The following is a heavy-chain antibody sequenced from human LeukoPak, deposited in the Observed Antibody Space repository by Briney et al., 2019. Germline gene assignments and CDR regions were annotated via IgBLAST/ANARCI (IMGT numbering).Heavy chain of an antibody. CDR1: GGSISSYY. V-gene: IGHV4-34*01. Sequence: SETLSLTCTVSGGSISSYYWSWIRHPPEKRLEWIGDINHSGSTNYNPSLKSRVTISVDTSKNQFSLKLSSVTAADTAVYYCARRYSSRLRVDYWGQGTLVTVSS. CDR2: INHSGST. J-gene: IGHJ4*02. D-gene: IGHD6-13*01. CDR3: ARRYSSRLRVDY.